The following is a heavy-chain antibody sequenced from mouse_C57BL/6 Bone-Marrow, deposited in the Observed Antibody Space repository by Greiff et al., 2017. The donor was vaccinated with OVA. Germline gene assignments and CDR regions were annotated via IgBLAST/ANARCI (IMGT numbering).Heavy chain of an antibody. CDR3: ATLITTAPFDY. V-gene: IGHV1-81*01. CDR1: GYTFTSYG. CDR2: IYPRSGNT. J-gene: IGHJ2*01. Sequence: QVQLKESGAELARPGASVKLSCKASGYTFTSYGISWVKQRTGQGLEWIGEIYPRSGNTSYNEKFKGKATLTADKSSSTAYMELRSLTSEDSAVYFCATLITTAPFDYWGQGTTLTVSS. D-gene: IGHD1-1*01.